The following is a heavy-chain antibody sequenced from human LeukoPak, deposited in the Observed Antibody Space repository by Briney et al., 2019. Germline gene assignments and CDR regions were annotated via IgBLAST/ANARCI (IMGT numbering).Heavy chain of an antibody. CDR3: ARDYYDSSGYYPTYYFDY. D-gene: IGHD3-22*01. CDR2: ILPIFGTA. J-gene: IGHJ4*02. V-gene: IGHV1-69*06. Sequence: ASVKVSCKASGGTFSSYAISWVRQAPGQGLEWMGRILPIFGTANYAQKFQGRVTITADKSTSTAYMELSSLRSEDTAVYYCARDYYDSSGYYPTYYFDYWGQGTLVTVSS. CDR1: GGTFSSYA.